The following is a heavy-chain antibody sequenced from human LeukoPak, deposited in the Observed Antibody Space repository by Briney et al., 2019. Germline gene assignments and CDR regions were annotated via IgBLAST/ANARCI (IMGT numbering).Heavy chain of an antibody. CDR2: ISWNSGSI. V-gene: IGHV3-9*03. J-gene: IGHJ4*02. D-gene: IGHD3-22*01. CDR3: AKAGGEDYDEPVDY. Sequence: PGGSLRLSCAASGFTFDDYAMHWVRQAPGKGLEWVSGISWNSGSIGYADSVKGRFTISRDNAKNSLYLQMNSLRAEDMALCYCAKAGGEDYDEPVDYWGQGTLVTVSS. CDR1: GFTFDDYA.